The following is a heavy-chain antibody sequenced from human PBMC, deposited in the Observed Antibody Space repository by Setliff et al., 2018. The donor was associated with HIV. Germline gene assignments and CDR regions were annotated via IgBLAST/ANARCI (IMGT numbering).Heavy chain of an antibody. D-gene: IGHD5-18*01. V-gene: IGHV4-39*07. CDR1: GGSISSSSYY. CDR2: MYYSGST. CDR3: ARVFVDTAVLRVLEYYFDS. J-gene: IGHJ4*02. Sequence: ETLSLTCTVSGGSISSSSYYWGWVRQPPGKGLEWIGSMYYSGSTYYTPSLKSRITISLDTSKNQFSLRMRSVTAADTAVYYCARVFVDTAVLRVLEYYFDSWGRGTLVTVSS.